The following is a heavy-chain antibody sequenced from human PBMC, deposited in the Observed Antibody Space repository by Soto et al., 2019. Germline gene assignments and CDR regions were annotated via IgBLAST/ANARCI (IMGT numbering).Heavy chain of an antibody. V-gene: IGHV5-10-1*01. J-gene: IGHJ4*02. CDR3: ARLQTAAGDNDLTFDY. CDR2: IDPSDSYT. D-gene: IGHD6-13*01. CDR1: GYSFTSYW. Sequence: EVQLVQSGAEVKKPGESLRISCKGSGYSFTSYWISWLRQIPGKGLEWMGRIDPSDSYTNYSPSFQGHVTISADKSISTAYLQWSSLKASDTAMYYCARLQTAAGDNDLTFDYWGQGTLVTVSS.